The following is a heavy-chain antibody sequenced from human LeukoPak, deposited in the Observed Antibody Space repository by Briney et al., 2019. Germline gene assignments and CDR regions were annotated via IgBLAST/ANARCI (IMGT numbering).Heavy chain of an antibody. Sequence: LTGGSLRLSCAASGFTFSSYAMHWVRQAPGKGLEYVSAISSNGGSTYYANSVKGRFTISRDNSKNTLYLQMGSLRAEDMAVYYCARSYRRGGYFAPYQGRWFDPWGQGTLVTVSS. D-gene: IGHD5-24*01. V-gene: IGHV3-64*01. J-gene: IGHJ5*02. CDR2: ISSNGGST. CDR1: GFTFSSYA. CDR3: ARSYRRGGYFAPYQGRWFDP.